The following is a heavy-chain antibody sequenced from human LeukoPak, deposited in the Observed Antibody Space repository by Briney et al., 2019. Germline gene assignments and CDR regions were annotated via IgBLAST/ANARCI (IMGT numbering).Heavy chain of an antibody. CDR1: GYTFTNYA. CDR3: ARVTDYGDYGVGY. Sequence: ASVKVSCKASGYTFTNYAVNWVRQAPGQGLDWMGWINTNTGNPTYAQDFTGRFVFSLDTSVSTAYLQISSLEAEDTAAYYCARVTDYGDYGVGYWGQGTLVTVSS. V-gene: IGHV7-4-1*02. J-gene: IGHJ4*02. CDR2: INTNTGNP. D-gene: IGHD4-17*01.